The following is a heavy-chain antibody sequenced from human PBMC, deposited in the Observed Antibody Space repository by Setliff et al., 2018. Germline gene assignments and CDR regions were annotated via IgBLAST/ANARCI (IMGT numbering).Heavy chain of an antibody. D-gene: IGHD2-2*03. J-gene: IGHJ5*02. V-gene: IGHV3-30*01. Sequence: GGSLRLSCAASGFIFSNYAMHWVRQAPGKGLEWVAVTSYDGINKYYADSVKGRFTISRDNSKNTLYLQMNTLRTEDTAVYYCARDGYPGTSWGQGTLVTVSS. CDR3: ARDGYPGTS. CDR1: GFIFSNYA. CDR2: TSYDGINK.